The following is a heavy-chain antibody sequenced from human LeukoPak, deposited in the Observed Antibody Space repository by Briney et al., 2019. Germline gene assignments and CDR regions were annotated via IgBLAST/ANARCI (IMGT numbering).Heavy chain of an antibody. CDR1: GGSISSSRDY. Sequence: PSETLSLTCIVSGGSISSSRDYWAWIRQPPGKGLEWIANIYYSGSTYYSPSLKSRVTISVDTSKNQFSLKLTSVTAADTAMYYCAKSGGYGLIDYWGQGTRVTVSS. J-gene: IGHJ4*02. D-gene: IGHD1-26*01. V-gene: IGHV4-39*01. CDR2: IYYSGST. CDR3: AKSGGYGLIDY.